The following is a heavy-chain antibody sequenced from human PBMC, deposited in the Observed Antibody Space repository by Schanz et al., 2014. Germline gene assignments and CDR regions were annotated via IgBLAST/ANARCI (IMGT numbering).Heavy chain of an antibody. D-gene: IGHD3-22*01. J-gene: IGHJ6*02. CDR1: GYTFVSYS. V-gene: IGHV1-46*01. Sequence: VQLVQSGAEVKRPGASVKVSCKASGYTFVSYSMHWVRQAPGQGLEWMGIINPSGGGTSYALRFQDRVTVTRDTSISTVYMELSRVTYEDTAVYYCARDDRAYYYGMDVWGQGTTVTVSS. CDR3: ARDDRAYYYGMDV. CDR2: INPSGGGT.